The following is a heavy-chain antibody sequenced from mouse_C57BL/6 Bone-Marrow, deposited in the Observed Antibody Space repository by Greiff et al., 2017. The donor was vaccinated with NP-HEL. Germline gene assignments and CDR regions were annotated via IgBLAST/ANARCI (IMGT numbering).Heavy chain of an antibody. J-gene: IGHJ3*01. CDR3: ARGPLIYYGNYGVY. CDR2: IYPRSGNT. D-gene: IGHD2-1*01. CDR1: GYTFTSYG. V-gene: IGHV1-81*01. Sequence: QVQLQQSGAELARPGASVKLSCKASGYTFTSYGISWVKQRTGQGLEWIGEIYPRSGNTYYNEKFKGKATLTADKSSSTAYMELRSLTSEDSAVYFCARGPLIYYGNYGVYWGQGTLVTVSA.